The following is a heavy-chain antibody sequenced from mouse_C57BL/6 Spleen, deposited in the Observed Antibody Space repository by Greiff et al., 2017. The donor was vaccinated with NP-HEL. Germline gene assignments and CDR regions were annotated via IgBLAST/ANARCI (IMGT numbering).Heavy chain of an antibody. V-gene: IGHV5-6*02. D-gene: IGHD2-4*01. J-gene: IGHJ3*01. Sequence: DVMLVESGGDLVKPGGSLKISCAASGFTFSSNGMSWVRQTPDKRLEWVATISSGGSYTYYPDSVKGRFTISRDNAKNTLYLQMSSLKSEDTAMYYCARRDMGDYDGWFAYWGQGTLVTVSA. CDR2: ISSGGSYT. CDR3: ARRDMGDYDGWFAY. CDR1: GFTFSSNG.